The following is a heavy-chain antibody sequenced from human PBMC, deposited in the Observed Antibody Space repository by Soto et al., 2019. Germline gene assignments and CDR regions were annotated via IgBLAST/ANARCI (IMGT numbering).Heavy chain of an antibody. CDR3: ASSNIAAAGFYYYGMDV. V-gene: IGHV1-69*13. Sequence: GASVKVSCKASGGTFSSYAISWVRQAPGQGLEWMGGIIPIFGTANYAQKFQGRVTITADESTSTAYMELSSLRSEDTAVYYCASSNIAAAGFYYYGMDVWGRGTTVTVSS. CDR1: GGTFSSYA. D-gene: IGHD6-13*01. J-gene: IGHJ6*02. CDR2: IIPIFGTA.